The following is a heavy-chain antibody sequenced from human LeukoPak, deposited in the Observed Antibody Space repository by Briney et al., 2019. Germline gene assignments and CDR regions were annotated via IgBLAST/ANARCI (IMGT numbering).Heavy chain of an antibody. V-gene: IGHV7-4-1*02. D-gene: IGHD1-26*01. CDR2: INTNTGNP. Sequence: ASVKVSCKASGYTFTSYAMNWVRQAPGQGLEWMGWINTNTGNPTYAQGFTGRFVFSLDTSVSTAYLQMNSLRAEDTAVYYCAREVAPIVGATTGAFDIWGQGTMVTVSS. CDR3: AREVAPIVGATTGAFDI. CDR1: GYTFTSYA. J-gene: IGHJ3*02.